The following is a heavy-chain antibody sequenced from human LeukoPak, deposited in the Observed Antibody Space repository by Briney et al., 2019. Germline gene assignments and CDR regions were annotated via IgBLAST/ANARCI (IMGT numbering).Heavy chain of an antibody. CDR3: AKDGVPGIAAAGTYFDS. CDR2: IRCDGSNE. D-gene: IGHD6-13*01. V-gene: IGHV3-30*02. CDR1: GFTFSSHG. J-gene: IGHJ4*02. Sequence: PGGSLRLSCAASGFTFSSHGMHWVRQAPGKGLEWVAIIRCDGSNEYYADFVKGRFTISRDNSKNTFYLQMNSLRAEDTAVYYCAKDGVPGIAAAGTYFDSWGQGTLVTVSS.